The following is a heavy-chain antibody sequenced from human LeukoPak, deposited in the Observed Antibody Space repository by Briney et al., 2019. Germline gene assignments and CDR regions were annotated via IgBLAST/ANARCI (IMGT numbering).Heavy chain of an antibody. J-gene: IGHJ4*02. D-gene: IGHD2-2*01. Sequence: QTGGSLRLSCAASGFTFSSYWMSWVRQAPGKGLEWVSGILGLGGAGRTYYADSVKGRFTISRDNSKNTLYLQMNSLRAEDTAVYYCAHGTMYQLDYWGQGTLVTVSS. V-gene: IGHV3-23*01. CDR1: GFTFSSYW. CDR2: ILGLGGAGRT. CDR3: AHGTMYQLDY.